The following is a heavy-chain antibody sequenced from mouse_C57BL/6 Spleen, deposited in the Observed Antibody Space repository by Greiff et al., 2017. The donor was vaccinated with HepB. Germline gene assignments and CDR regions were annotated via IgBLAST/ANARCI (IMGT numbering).Heavy chain of an antibody. CDR2: INPNNGGT. Sequence: EVQLQQSGPELVKPGASVKISCKASGYTFTDYYMNWVKQSHGKSLEWIGDINPNNGGTSYNQKFKGKATLTVDKSSSTAYMELRSLTSADSAVYYCARSYYYGSSPFAYWGQGTLVTVSA. V-gene: IGHV1-26*01. CDR3: ARSYYYGSSPFAY. CDR1: GYTFTDYY. J-gene: IGHJ3*01. D-gene: IGHD1-1*01.